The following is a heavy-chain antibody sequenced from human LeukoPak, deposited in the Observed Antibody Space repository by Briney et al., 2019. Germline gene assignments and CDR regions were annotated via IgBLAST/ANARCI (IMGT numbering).Heavy chain of an antibody. D-gene: IGHD2-21*01. V-gene: IGHV3-30*02. CDR1: GFTFSSYG. CDR3: ARGHIVVVIASSGDFDY. CDR2: MQYDGSTK. Sequence: GGSLRLSCAASGFTFSSYGMHWVRQAPGKGLEWVAFMQYDGSTKFYADSVKGRFTISRDNSKNMLYLQMNSLRAEDTAVYYCARGHIVVVIASSGDFDYWGQGTLVTVSS. J-gene: IGHJ4*02.